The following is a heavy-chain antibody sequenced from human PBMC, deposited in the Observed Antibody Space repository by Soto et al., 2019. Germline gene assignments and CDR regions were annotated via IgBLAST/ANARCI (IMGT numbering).Heavy chain of an antibody. D-gene: IGHD6-13*01. V-gene: IGHV3-53*01. Sequence: EVQLVESGGGLIQPGGSLRLSCAASGFTVSTNYMSWVRQAPGKGLEWVSVIYSGGSTYYADSVKGRFTISRDNSKNTLYLQMHGLRAEDTAVYYCARASIAAAGYYFDYWGEGTLVTVSS. J-gene: IGHJ4*02. CDR3: ARASIAAAGYYFDY. CDR2: IYSGGST. CDR1: GFTVSTNY.